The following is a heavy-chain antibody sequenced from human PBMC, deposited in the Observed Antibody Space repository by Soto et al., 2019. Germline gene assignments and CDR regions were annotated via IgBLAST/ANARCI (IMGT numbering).Heavy chain of an antibody. D-gene: IGHD2-8*02. CDR1: GESFCGYY. Sequence: PSVPLSLTCAVCGESFCGYYWTRFRQPPGTGLEWIGEINHSGSTNYNPSLKSRVTISVDTSKNQFSLKLTSVTAADTAVYYCARDKITGLFDYWGQGTLVTVSS. CDR2: INHSGST. CDR3: ARDKITGLFDY. J-gene: IGHJ4*02. V-gene: IGHV4-34*01.